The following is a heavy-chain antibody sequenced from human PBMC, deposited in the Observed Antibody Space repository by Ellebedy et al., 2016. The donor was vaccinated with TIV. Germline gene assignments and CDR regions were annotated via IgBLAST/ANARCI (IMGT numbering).Heavy chain of an antibody. CDR2: ISGGAVER. V-gene: IGHV3-23*01. CDR1: GFTFSSYA. CDR3: ARVAAGDSRGFLH. D-gene: IGHD2-21*02. J-gene: IGHJ1*01. Sequence: GGSLRLXCAASGFTFSSYAMYWVRQAPGKGLEWVSGISGGAVERYYADSMRGRVTVSRDNAKNTLYLQMNSLRAEDTAVYYCARVAAGDSRGFLHWGQGTLVTVSS.